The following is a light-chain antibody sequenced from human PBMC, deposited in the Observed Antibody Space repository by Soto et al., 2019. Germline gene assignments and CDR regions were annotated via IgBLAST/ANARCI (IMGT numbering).Light chain of an antibody. CDR1: SSNIGINT. CDR2: TDN. V-gene: IGLV1-44*01. J-gene: IGLJ1*01. Sequence: QSVLTQPPSASGTPGQRVTISCSGGSSNIGINTVNWYQQLPGTAPKVLIYTDNERPSGVPDRFSGSKSGTSASLAINGLQAEDEADYYCNSFAGSRGYVFGTGTKLTVL. CDR3: NSFAGSRGYV.